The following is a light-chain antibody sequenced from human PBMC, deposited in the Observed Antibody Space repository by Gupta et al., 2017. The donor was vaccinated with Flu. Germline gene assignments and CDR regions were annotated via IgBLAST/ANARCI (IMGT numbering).Light chain of an antibody. CDR2: ADS. Sequence: SHVLTQPPSVSVAPGQTASITCGGNNIGSKGVHWYQQKPGQAPVVVVYADSDRPSGIPERFSGSKSGNTATLTINRVEAGDEADYHCQVWDGGRDDSGVFGGGTKLTVL. CDR1: NIGSKG. J-gene: IGLJ2*01. V-gene: IGLV3-21*02. CDR3: QVWDGGRDDSGV.